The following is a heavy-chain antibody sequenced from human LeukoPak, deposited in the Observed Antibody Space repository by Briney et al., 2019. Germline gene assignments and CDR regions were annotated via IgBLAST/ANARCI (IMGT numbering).Heavy chain of an antibody. CDR2: ISAYNGNT. CDR1: GYTFTSYG. Sequence: ASVKVSCEAPGYTFTSYGISWVRQAPGQGLERMGWISAYNGNTNYAQKLQGRVTMTTDTSTSTAYMELRSLRSDDTAVYYCARVKVRGSRAFDIWGQGTMVTVSS. D-gene: IGHD1-1*01. CDR3: ARVKVRGSRAFDI. V-gene: IGHV1-18*01. J-gene: IGHJ3*02.